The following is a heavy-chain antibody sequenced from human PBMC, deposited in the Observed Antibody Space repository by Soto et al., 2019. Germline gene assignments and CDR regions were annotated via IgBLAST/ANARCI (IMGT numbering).Heavy chain of an antibody. CDR3: VRDRGSPDSFNV. V-gene: IGHV3-74*01. CDR1: GFPFTPFW. CDR2: INSDGSTK. J-gene: IGHJ3*01. Sequence: EVQVVESGGGLVQPGESLRLSCAASGFPFTPFWMHWVRQAPGKGLVWLSHINSDGSTKVYADSVKGRFTISRDNAKNTLYLQMNSLKAEDTVVYYCVRDRGSPDSFNVWGRGTMVTVSS. D-gene: IGHD3-16*01.